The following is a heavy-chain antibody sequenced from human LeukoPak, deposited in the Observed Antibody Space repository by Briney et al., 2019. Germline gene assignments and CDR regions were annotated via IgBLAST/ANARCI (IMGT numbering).Heavy chain of an antibody. V-gene: IGHV3-64D*06. J-gene: IGHJ6*02. D-gene: IGHD3-10*02. CDR2: ISSNGGST. CDR3: ARTVRAEYYYYGMDV. Sequence: PGGSLRLSCSASGFTFSSYAMHWVRQAPGKGLEYVSAISSNGGSTYYADSVKGRFTISRDNSKNTLYLQMSSLRAEDTAVYYCARTVRAEYYYYGMDVWGQGTTVTVSS. CDR1: GFTFSSYA.